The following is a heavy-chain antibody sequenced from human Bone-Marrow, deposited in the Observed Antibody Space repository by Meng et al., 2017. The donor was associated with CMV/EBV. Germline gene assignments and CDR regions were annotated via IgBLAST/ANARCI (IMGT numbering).Heavy chain of an antibody. V-gene: IGHV1-18*01. J-gene: IGHJ6*01. CDR1: GYTFTSYG. CDR2: ISVYNGNT. CDR3: ARSGDGYSFGYYGMDV. D-gene: IGHD5-24*01. Sequence: ASVKVSCKTSGYTFTSYGISWVRQAPGQGLEWMGWISVYNGNTNYVQSLQGRVTMTTDTSTSTAYMEMRSLRSDDTAVYYCARSGDGYSFGYYGMDVWGPGTTVTGSS.